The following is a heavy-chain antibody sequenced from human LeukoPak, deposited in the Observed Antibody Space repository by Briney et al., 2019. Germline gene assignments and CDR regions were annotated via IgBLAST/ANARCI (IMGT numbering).Heavy chain of an antibody. D-gene: IGHD3-22*01. V-gene: IGHV1-69*01. Sequence: ASVKVSCKASGGTFSSYAISWVRQAPGQELEWMGGIIPIFGTANYAQKFQGRVTITADESTSTAYMELSSLRSEDTAVYYCARAGYYYDSSGSDDAFDIWGQGTMVTVSS. J-gene: IGHJ3*02. CDR3: ARAGYYYDSSGSDDAFDI. CDR1: GGTFSSYA. CDR2: IIPIFGTA.